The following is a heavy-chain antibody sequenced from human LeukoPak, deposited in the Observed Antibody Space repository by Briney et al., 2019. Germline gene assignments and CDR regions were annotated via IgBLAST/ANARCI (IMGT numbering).Heavy chain of an antibody. V-gene: IGHV4-59*01. CDR2: IYYSGST. J-gene: IGHJ4*02. CDR1: GGSISSYY. Sequence: SETLSLTCTVSGGSISSYYWSWIRQPPGKGLEWIGYIYYSGSTNYNPSLKSRVTISVDTSKNQFSLKLSSVTAADTAVYYWARVGYYDSSGYYYFDYWGQGTLVTVSS. CDR3: ARVGYYDSSGYYYFDY. D-gene: IGHD3-22*01.